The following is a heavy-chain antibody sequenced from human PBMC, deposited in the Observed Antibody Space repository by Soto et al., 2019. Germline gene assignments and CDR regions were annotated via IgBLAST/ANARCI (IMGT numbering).Heavy chain of an antibody. CDR2: IYYSGST. CDR1: GGSISSSSYY. Sequence: SETLSLTCTVSGGSISSSSYYWGWIRQPPGKGLEWIGSIYYSGSTYYNPSLKSRVTISVDTSKNQFSLKLSSVTAADTAVYYCARQRGAYYDFWSARLDAFDIWGQGTMVTISS. V-gene: IGHV4-39*01. D-gene: IGHD3-3*01. CDR3: ARQRGAYYDFWSARLDAFDI. J-gene: IGHJ3*02.